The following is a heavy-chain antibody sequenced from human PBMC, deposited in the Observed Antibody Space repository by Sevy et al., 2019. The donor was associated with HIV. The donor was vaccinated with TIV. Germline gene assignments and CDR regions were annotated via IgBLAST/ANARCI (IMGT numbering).Heavy chain of an antibody. D-gene: IGHD6-13*01. CDR1: GFSLNSFW. J-gene: IGHJ4*02. V-gene: IGHV3-7*01. CDR3: VRAIAADGSF. CDR2: INQDGSVR. Sequence: GGSLRLSCAASGFSLNSFWMSWVRQAPGKGLGWVANINQDGSVRYYVDSVKGRFTISRDDARNLLYLQMDSLRAEDTALYYCVRAIAADGSFWGQGTLVTVSS.